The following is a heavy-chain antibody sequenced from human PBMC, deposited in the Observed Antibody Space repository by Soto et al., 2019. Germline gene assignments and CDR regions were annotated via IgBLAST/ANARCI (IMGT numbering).Heavy chain of an antibody. J-gene: IGHJ4*02. V-gene: IGHV4-59*01. CDR1: GGSISSYY. CDR3: ARVVDFNYYGSGSHDY. Sequence: SETLSLTCTVSGGSISSYYWSWIRQPPGKGLEWIGYIYYSGSTNYNPSLKSRVTISVDTSKNQFSLKLSSVTAADTAVYYCARVVDFNYYGSGSHDYWGQGTLVTVSS. D-gene: IGHD3-10*01. CDR2: IYYSGST.